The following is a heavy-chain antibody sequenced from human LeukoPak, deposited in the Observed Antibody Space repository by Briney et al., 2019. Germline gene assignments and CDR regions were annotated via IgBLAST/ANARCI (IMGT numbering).Heavy chain of an antibody. V-gene: IGHV4-59*08. D-gene: IGHD6-19*01. CDR2: IYYSGST. Sequence: PSETLSLTCTVSGGSISSYYWSWIRQPPGKGLEWIGYIYYSGSTNYNPSLKSRVTISVDTSKNQFSLKLSSVTAADTAVYYCARQRPGIAVAGTREGFDYWGQGTLVTVSS. J-gene: IGHJ4*02. CDR1: GGSISSYY. CDR3: ARQRPGIAVAGTREGFDY.